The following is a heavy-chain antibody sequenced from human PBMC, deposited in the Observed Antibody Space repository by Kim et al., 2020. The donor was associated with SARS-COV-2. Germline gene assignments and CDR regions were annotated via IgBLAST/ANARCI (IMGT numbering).Heavy chain of an antibody. V-gene: IGHV3-53*01. CDR3: AKWAGNSWPPGGMDV. D-gene: IGHD6-13*01. Sequence: GGSLRLSCAASGFTVRSNSMSWVRQAPGKGLEWVSIMYSSGSTYYADSVKGRFTISRDNSKNSLYLQMNSLRAEDTAVYYCAKWAGNSWPPGGMDVWGQGPTVTVSS. CDR2: MYSSGST. J-gene: IGHJ6*02. CDR1: GFTVRSNS.